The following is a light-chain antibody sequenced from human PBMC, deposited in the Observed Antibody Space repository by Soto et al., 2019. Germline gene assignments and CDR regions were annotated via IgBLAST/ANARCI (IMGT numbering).Light chain of an antibody. CDR2: GAS. Sequence: EIVMTQSPATLSVSPGERATLSCRASQSVSSNLAWYQQKPGQAPRLLIYGASTRATGIPARFSGSGSGTDFTLTISSLQSEEFAFYYCQQYNNSPWTFGQGTKVEIK. V-gene: IGKV3-15*01. J-gene: IGKJ1*01. CDR1: QSVSSN. CDR3: QQYNNSPWT.